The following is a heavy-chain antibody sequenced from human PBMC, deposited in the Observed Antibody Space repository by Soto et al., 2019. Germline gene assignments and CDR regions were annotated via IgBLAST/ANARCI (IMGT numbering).Heavy chain of an antibody. CDR1: GFIFDNHG. V-gene: IGHV3-33*01. Sequence: QVQLVESGGRVVQPGRSLRLSCTASGFIFDNHGMHWVRQAPGKGLEWVAVMWFDGSQKYYTDSVKGRFTISRDDSKSTLYLQMNNLTGDDTAMYFCVRVGTVTFDYWGQGAMVTVSS. J-gene: IGHJ4*02. D-gene: IGHD4-17*01. CDR3: VRVGTVTFDY. CDR2: MWFDGSQK.